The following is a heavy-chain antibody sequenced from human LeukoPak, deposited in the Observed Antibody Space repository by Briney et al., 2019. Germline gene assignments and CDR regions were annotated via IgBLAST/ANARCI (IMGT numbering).Heavy chain of an antibody. CDR3: ARERLGTFDY. Sequence: SETLSLTCTVSGGSISSGSYYWSWIRQPAGKGLEWIERIYNSGSTNYNPSLKSRVTISVDTSKNQFSLKLSSVTAADTAVYYCARERLGTFDYWGQGTLVTVSS. CDR1: GGSISSGSYY. CDR2: IYNSGST. J-gene: IGHJ4*02. V-gene: IGHV4-61*02. D-gene: IGHD1-1*01.